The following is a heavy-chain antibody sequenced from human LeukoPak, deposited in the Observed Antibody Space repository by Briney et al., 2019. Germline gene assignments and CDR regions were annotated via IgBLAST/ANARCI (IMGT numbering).Heavy chain of an antibody. CDR3: ARASTNGDLDY. D-gene: IGHD4-17*01. Sequence: GGSLRLSCAASGFTFSNYWMGWVRQAPGKRPEWVANMNIDGSEKYYADSVKGRFSISRDNARNSVYLQMASLRVEDTAVYYCARASTNGDLDYWGQGTLVTVSS. V-gene: IGHV3-7*01. CDR1: GFTFSNYW. CDR2: MNIDGSEK. J-gene: IGHJ4*02.